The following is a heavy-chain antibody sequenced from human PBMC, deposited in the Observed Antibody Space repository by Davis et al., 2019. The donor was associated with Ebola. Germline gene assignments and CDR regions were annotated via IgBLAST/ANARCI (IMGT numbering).Heavy chain of an antibody. J-gene: IGHJ5*01. Sequence: GGSLRLSCAASGFTFHGHGMNWVRQAPGKGLEWVSGLNWNGAITGYADSVKGRFTISRDNAKNSLYLRLSSLRAEDTALYYCARVNAVTGYSRFDSWGQGTLVTVSS. V-gene: IGHV3-20*04. CDR1: GFTFHGHG. CDR2: LNWNGAIT. CDR3: ARVNAVTGYSRFDS. D-gene: IGHD3-9*01.